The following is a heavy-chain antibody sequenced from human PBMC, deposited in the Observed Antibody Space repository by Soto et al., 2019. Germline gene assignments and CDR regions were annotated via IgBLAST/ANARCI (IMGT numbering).Heavy chain of an antibody. V-gene: IGHV2-5*02. CDR3: AHVLGYCSGGSCYSGPSDY. CDR2: IYWDDDQ. Sequence: QITLKESGPTLVKPTQTLTLTCTFSGFSLTTRGVSVVWIRQPPGKALEWLALIYWDDDQRYSPSLKSRLTITKDPSRNQVVLTMTNIDPVDTATYYCAHVLGYCSGGSCYSGPSDYWGQGTLVTVSS. J-gene: IGHJ4*02. D-gene: IGHD2-15*01. CDR1: GFSLTTRGVS.